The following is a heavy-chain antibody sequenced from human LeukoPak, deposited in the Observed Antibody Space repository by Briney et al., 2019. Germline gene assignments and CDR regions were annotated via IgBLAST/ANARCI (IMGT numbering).Heavy chain of an antibody. J-gene: IGHJ4*02. D-gene: IGHD6-19*01. V-gene: IGHV3-23*01. CDR1: GFTFSSYA. CDR3: AKDSISGWYASGY. CDR2: ISGSGGST. Sequence: GGSLRLSCAASGFTFSSYAMSWVRQAPGKGLEWVSTISGSGGSTDYADSVKDRFTISRDNSKNTLYLQMNSLRAEDTAVYYCAKDSISGWYASGYWGQGTLVTVSS.